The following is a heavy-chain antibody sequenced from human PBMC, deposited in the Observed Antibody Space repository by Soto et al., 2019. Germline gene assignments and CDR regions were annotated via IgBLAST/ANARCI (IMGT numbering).Heavy chain of an antibody. CDR2: ISYDGSNK. Sequence: GGSLRLSCAASGFTFSSYGMHWVRQAPGKGLERVAVISYDGSNKYYADSVKGRFTISRDNSKNTLYLQMNSLRAEDTAVYYCAKDRRDGYNFVDYWGQGTLVTVSS. D-gene: IGHD5-12*01. CDR1: GFTFSSYG. J-gene: IGHJ4*02. V-gene: IGHV3-30*18. CDR3: AKDRRDGYNFVDY.